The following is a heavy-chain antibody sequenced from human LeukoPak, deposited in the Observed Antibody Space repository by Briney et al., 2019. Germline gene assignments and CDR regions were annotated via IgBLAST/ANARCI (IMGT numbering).Heavy chain of an antibody. CDR1: GGSICSGDYY. V-gene: IGHV4-30-4*01. CDR3: ARPYYYDSRIDP. Sequence: SQTLSLTCTVSGGSICSGDYYWSWIRQPPGKGLEWIAYMYYSGSTYYNPSLKSRVTMSADTSKNQLSLKLSSVTAADTAVYYCARPYYYDSRIDPWGQGILVTVSS. J-gene: IGHJ5*02. CDR2: MYYSGST. D-gene: IGHD3-22*01.